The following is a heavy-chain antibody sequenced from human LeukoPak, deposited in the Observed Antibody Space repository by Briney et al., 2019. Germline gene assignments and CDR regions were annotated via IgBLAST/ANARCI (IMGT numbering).Heavy chain of an antibody. J-gene: IGHJ4*02. CDR1: GGTFSSYA. V-gene: IGHV1-69*04. CDR2: IIPILGIA. CDR3: ARGDYYDSSGHGNYYFDY. D-gene: IGHD3-22*01. Sequence: SVKVSCKASGGTFSSYAISWVRQAPGQGLEWMGRIIPILGIANYAQKFQGRVTITADKSTSTAYMELSSLRSEDTAVYYCARGDYYDSSGHGNYYFDYWGQGTLVTVSS.